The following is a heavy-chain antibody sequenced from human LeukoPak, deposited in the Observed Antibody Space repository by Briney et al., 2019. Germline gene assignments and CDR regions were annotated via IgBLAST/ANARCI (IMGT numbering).Heavy chain of an antibody. CDR2: TYSGGGT. J-gene: IGHJ4*02. CDR3: AIGGGSGLVGYFDY. V-gene: IGHV3-53*01. Sequence: PGGSLRLSCAASGCTVSSNYMSWVRQAPGKGLEWVSVTYSGGGTYYADSVKGRFTISRDNSKKTLYLQMNSLRAEDTAVYYCAIGGGSGLVGYFDYWGQGTLVTVSS. D-gene: IGHD2-15*01. CDR1: GCTVSSNY.